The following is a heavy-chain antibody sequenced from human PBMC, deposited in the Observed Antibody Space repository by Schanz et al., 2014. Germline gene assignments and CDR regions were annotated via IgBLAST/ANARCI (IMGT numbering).Heavy chain of an antibody. D-gene: IGHD7-27*01. V-gene: IGHV7-4-1*02. CDR1: GYNFTTYT. CDR2: VNTNTGNS. Sequence: QVQLVQSGSELTRPGASVKVSCKASGYNFTTYTMNWVRQAPEQGFDWMGWVNTNTGNSTYAQGFTGRFVFSLDTSVSPAYLQISFLKADDTAVFFCARGEANWGQYWGQGTLVTVSS. J-gene: IGHJ4*02. CDR3: ARGEANWGQY.